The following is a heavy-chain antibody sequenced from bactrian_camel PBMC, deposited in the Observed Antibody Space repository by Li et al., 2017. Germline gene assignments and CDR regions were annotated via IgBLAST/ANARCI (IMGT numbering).Heavy chain of an antibody. CDR1: GHAWRSYC. Sequence: HVQLVESGGGSVQTGGSLRLSCVVSGHAWRSYCMVWTRQAPGKEREAVAAIDTAGNVNYADSVVGRFTLSQDNAKNAVALKMTNVKPEDTAVYVCTAARRIGRWIGSGLVQAKLFDDWGQGTQVTVS. J-gene: IGHJ4*01. CDR3: TAARRIGRWIGSGLVQAKLFDD. D-gene: IGHD3*01. V-gene: IGHV3S53*01. CDR2: IDTAGNV.